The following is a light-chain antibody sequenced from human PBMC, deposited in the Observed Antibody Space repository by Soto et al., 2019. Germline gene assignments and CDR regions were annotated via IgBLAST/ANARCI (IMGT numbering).Light chain of an antibody. Sequence: QSALTQPASVSGSPGQSITISCTGTSSDVGAYNYVSWYQQHPDKAPEVVIYEVTNRPSGVSDRFSGSKSGNTASLTISGLQAEDEAVYYCYSYTTRSTWVFGGGTKLTVL. V-gene: IGLV2-14*01. CDR2: EVT. J-gene: IGLJ3*02. CDR3: YSYTTRSTWV. CDR1: SSDVGAYNY.